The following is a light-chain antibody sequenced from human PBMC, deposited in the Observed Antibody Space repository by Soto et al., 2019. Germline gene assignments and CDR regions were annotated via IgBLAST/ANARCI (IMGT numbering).Light chain of an antibody. V-gene: IGKV3-15*01. CDR3: QQYDKWPPIT. Sequence: EIVMTQSPATLSVSLGEGVTLSCRASPSISRGLAWYQQKPGQAPSLLIYDSSTRAAGIPARFSGSGSGTEFTLTISSLQSEDFALYYCQQYDKWPPITFGQGTRLEIK. J-gene: IGKJ5*01. CDR2: DSS. CDR1: PSISRG.